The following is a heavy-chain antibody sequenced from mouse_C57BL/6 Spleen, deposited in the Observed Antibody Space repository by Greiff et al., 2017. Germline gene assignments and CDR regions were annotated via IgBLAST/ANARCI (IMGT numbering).Heavy chain of an antibody. V-gene: IGHV1-55*01. CDR1: GYTFTSYW. CDR3: ARDSPGYFDV. J-gene: IGHJ1*03. Sequence: VQLQQPGAELVKPGASVKMSCKASGYTFTSYWITWVRQRPGQGLEWIGDIYPGSGSTNYNEKFKSKATLTVDTSSSTAYMQLSSLTSEDSAVXYCARDSPGYFDVWGTGTTVTVSS. CDR2: IYPGSGST. D-gene: IGHD3-2*01.